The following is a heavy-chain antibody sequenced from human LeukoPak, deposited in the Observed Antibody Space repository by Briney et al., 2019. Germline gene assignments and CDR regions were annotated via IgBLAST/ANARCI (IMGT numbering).Heavy chain of an antibody. CDR1: GFTVSSNY. V-gene: IGHV3-53*01. D-gene: IGHD3-22*01. CDR3: AREVTMKAFDI. J-gene: IGHJ3*02. CDR2: IYSGGST. Sequence: PGGSLRLSCAASGFTVSSNYMSWVRQAPGKGLEWVSVIYSGGSTYYADSVKGRFTISRDNSKNTLYLQMNSLRAEDTAVYYCAREVTMKAFDIWGQGTMVTVSS.